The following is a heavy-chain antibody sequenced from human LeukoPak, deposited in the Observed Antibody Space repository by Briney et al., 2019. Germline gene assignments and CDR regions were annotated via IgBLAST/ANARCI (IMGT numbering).Heavy chain of an antibody. CDR2: IYYSGST. Sequence: SETLSLTCTVSGGSVSRYYWSWIRQPPGKGLEWIGYIYYSGSTNYNPSLKSRVSISVDTSKSQFSLKLRSATAADTAVYYCATSGVITFGGAMLPYAFDIWGQGTMVTVSS. D-gene: IGHD3-16*01. V-gene: IGHV4-59*02. CDR1: GGSVSRYY. CDR3: ATSGVITFGGAMLPYAFDI. J-gene: IGHJ3*02.